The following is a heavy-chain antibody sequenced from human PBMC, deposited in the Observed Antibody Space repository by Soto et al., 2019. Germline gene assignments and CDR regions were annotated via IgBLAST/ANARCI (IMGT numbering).Heavy chain of an antibody. CDR3: ARGEYDILTGYPY. J-gene: IGHJ4*02. CDR1: GFTFSSYS. CDR2: ISSSSSYI. D-gene: IGHD3-9*01. Sequence: GGSLRLSCAASGFTFSSYSMNWVRQAPGKGLEWVSSISSSSSYIYYADSVKGRFTISRDNAKNSLYLQMNSLRAEDTAVYYCARGEYDILTGYPYWGQGTLVTVSS. V-gene: IGHV3-21*01.